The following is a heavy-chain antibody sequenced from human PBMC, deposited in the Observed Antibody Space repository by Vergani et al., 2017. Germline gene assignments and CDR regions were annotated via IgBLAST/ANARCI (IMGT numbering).Heavy chain of an antibody. CDR3: SKVGWGVVVVTASPLDY. V-gene: IGHV3-23*01. CDR2: ISGSGGST. Sequence: EVQLLESGGGLVQPGGSLRLSCAASGFTFSSYAMSWVRQAPGKGLEWVSAISGSGGSTYYGDSVKGRFTISSDNSKNTLYLQINSLRAEDTAVYYCSKVGWGVVVVTASPLDYWGQGTLVTVSS. CDR1: GFTFSSYA. J-gene: IGHJ4*02. D-gene: IGHD2-21*02.